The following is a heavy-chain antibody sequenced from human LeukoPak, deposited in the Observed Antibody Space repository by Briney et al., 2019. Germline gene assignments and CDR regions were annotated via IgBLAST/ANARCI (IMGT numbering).Heavy chain of an antibody. Sequence: ASVKVSCKASGYTFTSYAMNWVRQAPGQGLEWMGWINTNTGNPTYAQGFTGRFVFSLDTSVSTAYLQISSLKAEDTAVYYCARILWSGSYYYYYGMDVWGQGTTVTVSS. J-gene: IGHJ6*02. CDR3: ARILWSGSYYYYYGMDV. D-gene: IGHD1-26*01. V-gene: IGHV7-4-1*02. CDR1: GYTFTSYA. CDR2: INTNTGNP.